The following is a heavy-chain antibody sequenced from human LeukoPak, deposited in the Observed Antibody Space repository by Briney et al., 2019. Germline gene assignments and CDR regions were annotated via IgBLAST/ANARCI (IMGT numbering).Heavy chain of an antibody. CDR2: IYYGGST. V-gene: IGHV4-30-4*01. Sequence: PSETLSLTCTVSGGSISSGDYYWSWIRQPPGKGLEWIGYIYYGGSTYYNPSLKSRVTISVDTSKNQFSLKLSSVTAADTAVYYRATVGPGVATIPEYFQHWGQGTLVTVSS. D-gene: IGHD5-12*01. J-gene: IGHJ1*01. CDR1: GGSISSGDYY. CDR3: ATVGPGVATIPEYFQH.